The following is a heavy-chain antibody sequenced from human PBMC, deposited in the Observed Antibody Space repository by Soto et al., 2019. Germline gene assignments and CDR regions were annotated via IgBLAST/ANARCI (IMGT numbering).Heavy chain of an antibody. J-gene: IGHJ4*02. D-gene: IGHD2-2*01. CDR1: GFVFSPSW. Sequence: EVQLVESGGGLVQPGGSLRLSCAASGFVFSPSWMTWVRQAPGKGLEWVATINEDGSEKHYVDSVKGRFSIFRDNARNSLDLQMNSPRVEDTAVYYCARYANCGYWGQGTRVTVS. CDR2: INEDGSEK. CDR3: ARYANCGY. V-gene: IGHV3-7*01.